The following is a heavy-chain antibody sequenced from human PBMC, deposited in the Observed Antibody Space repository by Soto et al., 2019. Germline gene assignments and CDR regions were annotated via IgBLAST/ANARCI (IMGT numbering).Heavy chain of an antibody. J-gene: IGHJ3*02. CDR3: ARDGQQWPDAFDI. Sequence: GXSXKVSFKASGGTXNSYAMGLVRQAPGQGLEWMGGIIPIFGTANYAKKFQGRVTITADKSTRTAYMELSSLRSEDTAVYYCARDGQQWPDAFDIWGQGTMATVS. D-gene: IGHD6-19*01. V-gene: IGHV1-69*06. CDR1: GGTXNSYA. CDR2: IIPIFGTA.